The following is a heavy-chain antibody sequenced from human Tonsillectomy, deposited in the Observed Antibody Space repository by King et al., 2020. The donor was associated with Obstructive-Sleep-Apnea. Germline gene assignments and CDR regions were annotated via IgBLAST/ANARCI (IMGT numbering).Heavy chain of an antibody. D-gene: IGHD5-12*01. Sequence: VTLKESGPALVKPTQTLTLTCTFSGFSLSTSGMCVSWIRQPPGKALEWLACIDWDDDKYYSTSLKTRLTISKDTSKNQVVLTMTNMDPVDTATYYCARQRGYSGYVDYWGQGTLVTVSS. CDR3: ARQRGYSGYVDY. V-gene: IGHV2-70*11. CDR2: IDWDDDK. J-gene: IGHJ4*02. CDR1: GFSLSTSGMC.